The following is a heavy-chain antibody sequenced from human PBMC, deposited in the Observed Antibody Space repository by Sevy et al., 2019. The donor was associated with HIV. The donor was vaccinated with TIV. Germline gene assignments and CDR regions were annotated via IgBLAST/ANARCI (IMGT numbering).Heavy chain of an antibody. D-gene: IGHD3-10*01. Sequence: SETLSLTCTVSGVSISSSSYDWGWIRQPPGKGLEWIASLFFTGSTYYNPSLKSRVTISVDTSNNQFSLKLNSVTAADTALYYCARQGGLVDRAFDYWGQGALVTVSS. J-gene: IGHJ4*02. V-gene: IGHV4-39*01. CDR3: ARQGGLVDRAFDY. CDR1: GVSISSSSYD. CDR2: LFFTGST.